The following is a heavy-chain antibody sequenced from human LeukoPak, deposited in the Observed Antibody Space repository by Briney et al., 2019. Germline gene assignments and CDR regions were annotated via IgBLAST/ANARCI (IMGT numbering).Heavy chain of an antibody. V-gene: IGHV3-23*01. CDR2: ISGSGGST. J-gene: IGHJ4*02. CDR1: GFTFSSYA. CDR3: AKDRGIDYYDSSGLGY. D-gene: IGHD3-22*01. Sequence: GGSLRLSCAASGFTFSSYAMSWVRQAPGKGLEWVSAISGSGGSTYYADSVKGRFTISRDNSKNTLYLQMNSLRAEDTAVYYCAKDRGIDYYDSSGLGYWGQGTLVTVPS.